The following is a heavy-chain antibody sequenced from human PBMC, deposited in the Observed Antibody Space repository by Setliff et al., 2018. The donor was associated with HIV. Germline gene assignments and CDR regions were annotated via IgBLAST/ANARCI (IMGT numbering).Heavy chain of an antibody. Sequence: GGSMRLSCAASGFTFSSYGMHWVRQAPGKGLERVAFIRYDGSNKYYADSGKGRFTISRDNSKNTVYLQMNSLRAEDTAMYYCAKTQTVITVYGPFDSWGQGTPVTVSS. J-gene: IGHJ4*02. V-gene: IGHV3-30*02. CDR2: IRYDGSNK. CDR1: GFTFSSYG. CDR3: AKTQTVITVYGPFDS. D-gene: IGHD4-4*01.